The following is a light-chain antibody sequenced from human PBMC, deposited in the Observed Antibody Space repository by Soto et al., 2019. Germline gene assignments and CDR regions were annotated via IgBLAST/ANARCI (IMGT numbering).Light chain of an antibody. J-gene: IGLJ1*01. CDR3: QSYDSSLSAHNYV. CDR2: GNS. V-gene: IGLV1-40*01. CDR1: SSNIGAGYD. Sequence: QSVLTQPPSVSGAPGQRVTISCTGSSSNIGAGYDVHWYQQLPGTAPKLLIYGNSNRPSGVPDRFSGSKSGTSASLAITGLQAEDEADYYGQSYDSSLSAHNYVFGTGTKLTVL.